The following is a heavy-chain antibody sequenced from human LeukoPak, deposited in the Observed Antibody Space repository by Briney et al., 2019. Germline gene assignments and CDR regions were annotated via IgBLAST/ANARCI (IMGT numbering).Heavy chain of an antibody. D-gene: IGHD3-22*01. Sequence: SETLPLTCTVSGVSGGSISNYYWNWIRQPPGKGLEWIGYINYSGSTNYNPSLKSRVTISVDTSKNQFSLKLSSVTAADTAVYYCARRVIPNSFDPWGQGTLVTVSS. CDR3: ARRVIPNSFDP. J-gene: IGHJ5*02. CDR1: GGSISNYY. V-gene: IGHV4-59*08. CDR2: INYSGST.